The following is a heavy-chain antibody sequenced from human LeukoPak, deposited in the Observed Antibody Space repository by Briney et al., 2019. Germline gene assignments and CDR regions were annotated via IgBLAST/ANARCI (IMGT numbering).Heavy chain of an antibody. D-gene: IGHD2-15*01. CDR1: GYSISSGYD. J-gene: IGHJ4*02. V-gene: IGHV4-38-2*02. CDR3: ARGSYCSGGSCYHDFDY. CDR2: ISQSGST. Sequence: SETLSLTCTVSGYSISSGYDWGWIRPAPGKRLEWLWIISQSGSTYDNPSLKSRVTISVDTPKNQFSLKLSSVTAADTAVYYCARGSYCSGGSCYHDFDYWGQGTLVTVSS.